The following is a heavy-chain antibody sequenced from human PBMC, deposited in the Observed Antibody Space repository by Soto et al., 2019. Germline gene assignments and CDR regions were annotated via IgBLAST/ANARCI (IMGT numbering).Heavy chain of an antibody. D-gene: IGHD3-3*01. CDR3: AAYYDFDRGIFDY. Sequence: ASVKVSCKASGYTFTSYYIHWVRQAPGQGLEWMGMISPTTGTANYAQKFQGRVTMTADESTSTAYMELSSLRSEDTAVYYCAAYYDFDRGIFDYWGQGTLVTVSS. CDR2: ISPTTGTA. V-gene: IGHV1-46*01. J-gene: IGHJ4*02. CDR1: GYTFTSYY.